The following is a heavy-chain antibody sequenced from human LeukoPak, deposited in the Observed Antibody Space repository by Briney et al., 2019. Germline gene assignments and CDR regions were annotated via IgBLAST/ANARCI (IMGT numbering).Heavy chain of an antibody. CDR3: ARDKSAAIGFDAFDI. CDR2: ISSSSSYI. D-gene: IGHD5-18*01. CDR1: GFTFSSYS. V-gene: IGHV3-21*01. J-gene: IGHJ3*02. Sequence: GGSLRLSCAASGFTFSSYSMNWVRQAPGKGLEWVSSISSSSSYIYYADSVKGRFTISGDNAKNSLYLQMNSLRAEDTAVYYCARDKSAAIGFDAFDIWGQGTMVTVSS.